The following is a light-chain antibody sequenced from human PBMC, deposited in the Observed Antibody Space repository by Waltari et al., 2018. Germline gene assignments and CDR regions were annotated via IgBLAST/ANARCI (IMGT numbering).Light chain of an antibody. J-gene: IGLJ2*01. Sequence: QSALTQPPSASGSPGQSVTLSCHGTIRDVGPSNYSPWYQQHPDKPPQLMIFEVSQRPSGVPDRFSGSKSGNTASLTVSGLQAEDEADYYCFSYAGSNNLVFGGGTKLTVL. CDR3: FSYAGSNNLV. CDR1: IRDVGPSNY. V-gene: IGLV2-8*01. CDR2: EVS.